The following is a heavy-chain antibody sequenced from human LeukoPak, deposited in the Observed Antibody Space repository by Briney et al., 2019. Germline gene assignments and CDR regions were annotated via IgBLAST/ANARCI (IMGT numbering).Heavy chain of an antibody. Sequence: SETLSLTCTVSGVSISSSNSYWGWIRQPPGKGLEWMGSIYYSGYTYYNASLKNQVSIYIDTYKHEFSLRLTYVTAADMAVNYCAIQTGAGLLILPGGQGTLVTVS. J-gene: IGHJ4*02. CDR3: AIQTGAGLLILP. V-gene: IGHV4-39*01. D-gene: IGHD3/OR15-3a*01. CDR2: IYYSGYT. CDR1: GVSISSSNSY.